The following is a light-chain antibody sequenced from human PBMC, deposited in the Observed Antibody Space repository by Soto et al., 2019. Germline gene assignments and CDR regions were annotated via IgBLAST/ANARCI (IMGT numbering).Light chain of an antibody. V-gene: IGKV3-20*01. CDR1: QSVSSSY. Sequence: EIVLTQSPGTLSLSPGERATLSCRASQSVSSSYLAWYQQKAGQAPRLLIYGASSRATGIPDRFSGSGSGTDFTLSIGRLEPEDFAAYYCQHYGSSPLTFGGGTKVDIK. CDR3: QHYGSSPLT. CDR2: GAS. J-gene: IGKJ4*01.